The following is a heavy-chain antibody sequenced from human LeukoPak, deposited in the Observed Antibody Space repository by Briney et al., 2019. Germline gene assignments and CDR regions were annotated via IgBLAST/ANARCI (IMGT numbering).Heavy chain of an antibody. CDR2: IIPILGTA. J-gene: IGHJ4*02. CDR1: GGTFSSYA. CDR3: ARNGDYGDYYFDY. D-gene: IGHD4-17*01. Sequence: GASVKVSCKASGGTFSSYAISWVRQAPGQGLEWMGGIIPILGTANYAQKFQGRVTITADESTSTAYMELSSLRSEDTAVYYCARNGDYGDYYFDYWGQGTLVTVSS. V-gene: IGHV1-69*13.